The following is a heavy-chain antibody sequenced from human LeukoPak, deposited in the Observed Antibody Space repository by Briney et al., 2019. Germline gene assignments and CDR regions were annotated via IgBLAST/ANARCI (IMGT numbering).Heavy chain of an antibody. V-gene: IGHV3-48*04. CDR3: ARLDYYDSSVATSD. CDR1: GFTFSSYS. CDR2: ISSSSSTI. D-gene: IGHD3-22*01. Sequence: GGSLRLSCAASGFTFSSYSMNWVRQAPGKGLEWVSYISSSSSTIYYADSVKGRFTISRDNAKNSLCLQMNSLRAEDTAVYYCARLDYYDSSVATSDWGQGTLVTVSS. J-gene: IGHJ4*02.